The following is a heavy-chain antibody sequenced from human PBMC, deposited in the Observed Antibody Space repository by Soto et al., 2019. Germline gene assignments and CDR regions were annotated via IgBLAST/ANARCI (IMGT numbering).Heavy chain of an antibody. V-gene: IGHV3-15*07. CDR1: GFTFSNAW. CDR2: IKSKTDGGTT. J-gene: IGHJ4*02. Sequence: GGSLRLSCAASGFTFSNAWMNWVRQAPGKGPEWVGRIKSKTDGGTTDYAAPVKGRFTISRDDSKNTLYLQMNSLKTEDTAVYYCTTDPYIVATFDYWGQGTLVTVSS. D-gene: IGHD5-12*01. CDR3: TTDPYIVATFDY.